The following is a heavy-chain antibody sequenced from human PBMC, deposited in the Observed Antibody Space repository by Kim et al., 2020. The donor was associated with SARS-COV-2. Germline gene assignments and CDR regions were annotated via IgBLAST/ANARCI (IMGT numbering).Heavy chain of an antibody. CDR2: IFSSGTT. CDR3: ARHPALTTASFEL. V-gene: IGHV4-39*01. CDR1: GTSISSSGYY. J-gene: IGHJ1*01. D-gene: IGHD4-17*01. Sequence: SETLSLTCTVSGTSISSSGYYWGWIRQPPGKGLEWIGTIFSSGTTYYNPSLKSRVIISVDTSKNQLSLKMISVTAADTAVYYCARHPALTTASFELWGQG.